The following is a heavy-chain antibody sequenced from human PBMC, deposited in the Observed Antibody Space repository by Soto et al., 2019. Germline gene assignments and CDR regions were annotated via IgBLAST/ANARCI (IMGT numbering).Heavy chain of an antibody. CDR1: GGSISSNIYY. J-gene: IGHJ4*02. D-gene: IGHD3-22*01. CDR2: INHSGST. CDR3: ARVSFHSGYYDSSGPFDY. Sequence: SETLSLTCPVSGGSISSNIYYWGWIRQPPGKGLEWIGEINHSGSTNYNPSLKSRVTISVDTSKNQFSLKLSSVTAADTAVYYCARVSFHSGYYDSSGPFDYWGQGTLVTVSS. V-gene: IGHV4-39*07.